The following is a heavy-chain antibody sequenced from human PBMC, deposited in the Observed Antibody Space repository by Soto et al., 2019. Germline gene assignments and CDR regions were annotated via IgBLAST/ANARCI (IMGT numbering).Heavy chain of an antibody. CDR2: ISSSSSYI. CDR3: ATWTQWLVSADAFDI. Sequence: GGSLRLSCAASGFTFSSYSMNWVRQAPGKGLEWVSSISSSSSYIYYADSVKGRFTISRDNAKNSLYLQMNSLRAEDTAVYYCATWTQWLVSADAFDIWGQGTMVTVSS. J-gene: IGHJ3*02. D-gene: IGHD6-19*01. V-gene: IGHV3-21*01. CDR1: GFTFSSYS.